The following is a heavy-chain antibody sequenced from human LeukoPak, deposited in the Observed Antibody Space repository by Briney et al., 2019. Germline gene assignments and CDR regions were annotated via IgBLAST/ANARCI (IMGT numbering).Heavy chain of an antibody. Sequence: PGRSLRLSCAASGFTFSSYAMHWVRQAPGKGLEWVAVISYDGSNKYYADSVKGRFTISRDNSKNTLYLQMNSLRAEDTAVYYCAREATYYDILTGSDYWGQGTLVTVSS. D-gene: IGHD3-9*01. CDR3: AREATYYDILTGSDY. V-gene: IGHV3-30-3*01. CDR2: ISYDGSNK. CDR1: GFTFSSYA. J-gene: IGHJ4*02.